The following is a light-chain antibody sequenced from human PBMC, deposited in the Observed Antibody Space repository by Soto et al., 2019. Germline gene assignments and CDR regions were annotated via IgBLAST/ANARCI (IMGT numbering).Light chain of an antibody. V-gene: IGKV1-5*03. CDR1: QSIRSC. J-gene: IGKJ1*01. CDR3: QHYYSYSEA. Sequence: DIQMTQSPSTLSASVGDSVTITCRASQSIRSCLSWYQQKPGKAPKLLIYNASTLKSGVPSRFSGSGSGTEFTLTISSLQPDDFATYYCQHYYSYSEAFGQGTKVDIK. CDR2: NAS.